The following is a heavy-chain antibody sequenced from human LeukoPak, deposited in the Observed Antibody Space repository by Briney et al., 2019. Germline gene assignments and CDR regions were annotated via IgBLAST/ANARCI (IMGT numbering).Heavy chain of an antibody. D-gene: IGHD6-19*01. Sequence: SETLSLTCTVSGGSISSYYWSWIRQPPGKGLEWIGYIYYSGSTNYNPSLKSRVTISVDTSKNQSSLKLSSVTAANTAVYYCARHGYSSGVYWGQGTLVTVSS. CDR2: IYYSGST. CDR3: ARHGYSSGVY. CDR1: GGSISSYY. V-gene: IGHV4-59*08. J-gene: IGHJ4*02.